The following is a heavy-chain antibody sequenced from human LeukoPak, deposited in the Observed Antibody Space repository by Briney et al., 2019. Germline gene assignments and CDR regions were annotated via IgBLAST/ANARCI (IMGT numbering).Heavy chain of an antibody. D-gene: IGHD1-26*01. CDR1: GGSISSYY. J-gene: IGHJ6*03. Sequence: SETLSLTCTVSGGSISSYYWSWIRQPAGKGLEWIGRIYTSGSTNYNPSLKSRVTMSVDTSKNQFSLKLSSVTAADTAVYYCARVRRGSRGYYYYMDVWGKGTTVTVSS. V-gene: IGHV4-4*07. CDR3: ARVRRGSRGYYYYMDV. CDR2: IYTSGST.